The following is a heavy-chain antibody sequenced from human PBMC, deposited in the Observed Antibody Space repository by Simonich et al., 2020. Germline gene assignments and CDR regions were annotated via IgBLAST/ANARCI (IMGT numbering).Heavy chain of an antibody. J-gene: IGHJ4*02. D-gene: IGHD2-8*01. Sequence: QLQLQESGPGLVKPSETLSLTCTVSGGSISSSSYYWGWIRQPPGKGLEWIGSIYYSWRTYYTPSLKSRVTISVDTSKNQFSLKLSSVTAADTAVYYCARQRVLMVYAIDYWGQGTLVTVSS. CDR1: GGSISSSSYY. V-gene: IGHV4-39*01. CDR2: IYYSWRT. CDR3: ARQRVLMVYAIDY.